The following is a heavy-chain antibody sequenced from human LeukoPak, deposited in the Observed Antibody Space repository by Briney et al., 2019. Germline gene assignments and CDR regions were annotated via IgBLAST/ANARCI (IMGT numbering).Heavy chain of an antibody. CDR1: GFTFGSYS. Sequence: GGSLRLSCAASGFTFGSYSMNWVRQAPGKGLEWVSSISSSSSYIYYAGSVKGRFTISRDNAKNSLYLQMNSLRAEDTAVYYCARYRVVRGVIQYYFDYWGQGTLVTVSS. CDR3: ARYRVVRGVIQYYFDY. J-gene: IGHJ4*02. CDR2: ISSSSSYI. V-gene: IGHV3-21*01. D-gene: IGHD3-10*01.